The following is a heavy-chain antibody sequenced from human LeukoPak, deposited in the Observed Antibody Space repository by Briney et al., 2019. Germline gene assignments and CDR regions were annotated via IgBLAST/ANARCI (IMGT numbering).Heavy chain of an antibody. CDR2: ISSRSSYI. Sequence: GGSLRLSCAASGSTFSNAWMNWVRQAPGKGLEWVSSISSRSSYIYYADSVKGRFTISRDNAKNSLFLQMNSLRAEDTAVYYCARESVVGGMDVWGQGTTVTVSS. CDR1: GSTFSNAW. V-gene: IGHV3-21*01. CDR3: ARESVVGGMDV. D-gene: IGHD2-15*01. J-gene: IGHJ6*02.